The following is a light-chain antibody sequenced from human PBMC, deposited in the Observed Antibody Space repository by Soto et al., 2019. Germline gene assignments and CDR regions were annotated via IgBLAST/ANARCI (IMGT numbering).Light chain of an antibody. J-gene: IGLJ2*01. Sequence: SYELTQPPSVSVAPGETARITCGGNSIGSKSVHWYRQKPGQAPVLVIYYDTDRPSGIPERFSGSNSGNTATLTISRVEAGDEADYYCQVWDSGSHHVVFGGGTKVTVL. CDR1: SIGSKS. CDR2: YDT. CDR3: QVWDSGSHHVV. V-gene: IGLV3-21*04.